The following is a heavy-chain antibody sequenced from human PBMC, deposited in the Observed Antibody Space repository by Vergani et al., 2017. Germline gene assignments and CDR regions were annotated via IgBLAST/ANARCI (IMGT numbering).Heavy chain of an antibody. D-gene: IGHD3-3*01. CDR1: GFTFSSYG. Sequence: QVQLVESGGGVVQPGGSLRLSCAASGFTFSSYGMHWVRQAPGKGLEWVAFIRYDGSNKYYADSVKGRFTLSRDNSKNTLYLQLNSLRADDTAVYYCAKDAGGVVIMFNWFDPWGQGTLVTVSS. J-gene: IGHJ5*02. CDR3: AKDAGGVVIMFNWFDP. V-gene: IGHV3-30*02. CDR2: IRYDGSNK.